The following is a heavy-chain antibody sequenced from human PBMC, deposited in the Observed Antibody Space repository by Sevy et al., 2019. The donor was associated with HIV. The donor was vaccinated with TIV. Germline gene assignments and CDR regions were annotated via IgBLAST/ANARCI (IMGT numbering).Heavy chain of an antibody. D-gene: IGHD5-12*01. Sequence: GGSLRLSCAASGFTFSSYWMSWVSQAPGKGLEWVANIKQDGSEKYYVDSVKGRFTISRDNAKNSLYLQMNSLRAEDTAVYYCARDLRNGYPPLDYGMDVWGQGTTVTVSS. V-gene: IGHV3-7*01. CDR2: IKQDGSEK. J-gene: IGHJ6*02. CDR3: ARDLRNGYPPLDYGMDV. CDR1: GFTFSSYW.